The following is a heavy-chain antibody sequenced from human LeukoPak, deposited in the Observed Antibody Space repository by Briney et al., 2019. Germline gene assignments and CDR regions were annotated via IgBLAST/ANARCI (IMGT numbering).Heavy chain of an antibody. CDR1: GGSISSSSYY. Sequence: SETLSLTCTVSGGSISSSSYYWGWIRQPPGKGLEWIGSIYYSGSTYYNPSLKSRVTISVDTSKNQFSLKLSSVTAADTAVYYCARDHYDYGEGYNWFDPWGQGTLVTVSS. CDR3: ARDHYDYGEGYNWFDP. D-gene: IGHD4-17*01. J-gene: IGHJ5*02. V-gene: IGHV4-39*07. CDR2: IYYSGST.